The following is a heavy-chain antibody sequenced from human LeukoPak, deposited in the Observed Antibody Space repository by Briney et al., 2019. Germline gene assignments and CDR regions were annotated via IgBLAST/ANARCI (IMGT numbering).Heavy chain of an antibody. J-gene: IGHJ4*02. CDR3: ARVRGRDGYNHIDY. Sequence: GGSLRLSCAASGFTFSSYSMNWVRQAPGKGLEWVSSISSSSSYIYYADSVKGRFTISRDNAKNSLYLQMNSLRAEDTAVYYCARVRGRDGYNHIDYWGQGTLVTVSS. CDR2: ISSSSSYI. V-gene: IGHV3-21*01. CDR1: GFTFSSYS. D-gene: IGHD5-24*01.